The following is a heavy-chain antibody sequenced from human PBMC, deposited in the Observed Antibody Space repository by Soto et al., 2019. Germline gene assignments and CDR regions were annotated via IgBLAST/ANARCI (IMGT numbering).Heavy chain of an antibody. V-gene: IGHV1-18*01. CDR2: ISAYNGNT. CDR3: ARDGFCNSASCLPVYILH. CDR1: GYTFTSYG. D-gene: IGHD2-2*01. J-gene: IGHJ1*01. Sequence: GASVKVPCKASGYTFTSYGISWVRQAPGQGLEWMGWISAYNGNTNYAQKLQGRVTMTTDTSTSTAYMELRTLRSDDTAVYYCARDGFCNSASCLPVYILHPGQATLVTGSS.